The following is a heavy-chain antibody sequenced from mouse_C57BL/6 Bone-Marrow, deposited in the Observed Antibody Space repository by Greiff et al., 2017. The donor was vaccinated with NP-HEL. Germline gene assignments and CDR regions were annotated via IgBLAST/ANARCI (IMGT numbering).Heavy chain of an antibody. CDR1: GFTFSSYA. J-gene: IGHJ3*01. Sequence: VQLQQSGGGLVKPGGSLKLSCAASGFTFSSYAMSWVRQTPEKRLEWVATISDGGSYTYYPDNVKGRFTISRDNAKNNLYLQMSHLKSEDTAMYYCARDPLPYWGQGTLVTVSA. CDR3: ARDPLPY. CDR2: ISDGGSYT. V-gene: IGHV5-4*01.